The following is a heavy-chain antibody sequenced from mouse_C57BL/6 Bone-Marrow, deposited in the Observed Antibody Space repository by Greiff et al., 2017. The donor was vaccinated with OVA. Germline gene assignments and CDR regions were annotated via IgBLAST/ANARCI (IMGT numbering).Heavy chain of an antibody. CDR3: AREGGYFFDY. CDR1: GFTFSSYA. J-gene: IGHJ2*01. V-gene: IGHV5-4*01. Sequence: DVMLVESGGGLVKPGGSLKLSCAASGFTFSSYAMSWVRQTPEKRLEWVATISDGGSYTYYPDNVKGRFTISRDNAKNNLYLQMSHLKSEDTAMYYCAREGGYFFDYWGQGTTLTVSS. CDR2: ISDGGSYT.